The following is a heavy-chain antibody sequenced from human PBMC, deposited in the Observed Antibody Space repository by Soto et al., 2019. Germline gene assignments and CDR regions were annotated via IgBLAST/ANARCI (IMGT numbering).Heavy chain of an antibody. CDR2: ISYDGTNQ. D-gene: IGHD2-15*01. J-gene: IGHJ4*02. CDR3: AGGQYYFDY. CDR1: GFPFSSYG. V-gene: IGHV3-30*03. Sequence: QVQLVESGGGVVQPGRSLRLSCAASGFPFSSYGMHWVRQAPGKGLDWVALISYDGTNQYYADSVKGRFTVSRDNSKNTLYQHMSSLRAEDTAVYYCAGGQYYFDYCGQGTLVSVSS.